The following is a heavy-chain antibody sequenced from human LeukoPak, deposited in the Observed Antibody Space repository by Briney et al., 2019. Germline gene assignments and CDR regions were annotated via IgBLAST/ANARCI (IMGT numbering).Heavy chain of an antibody. D-gene: IGHD3-3*01. J-gene: IGHJ4*02. V-gene: IGHV3-48*03. CDR2: ISTSGSTI. Sequence: GGSLRLSCAASGFTFRSYEMNWVRQAPGKGLEGVSYISTSGSTIYYADAVKGRFTISRDNAKNSLYLQMNSLRAEDTAVYYCARVGAYYTYSFDYWGQGTLVTVSS. CDR1: GFTFRSYE. CDR3: ARVGAYYTYSFDY.